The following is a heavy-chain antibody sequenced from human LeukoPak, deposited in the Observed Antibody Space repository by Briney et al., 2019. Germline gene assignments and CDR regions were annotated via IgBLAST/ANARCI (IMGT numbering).Heavy chain of an antibody. J-gene: IGHJ5*02. D-gene: IGHD1-1*01. CDR1: GFTFSSYG. V-gene: IGHV3-33*06. CDR2: IWYDGSNK. Sequence: PGRSLRLSCAASGFTFSSYGMHWVRQAPGKGLEWVAVIWYDGSNKYYADSVKGRFTISRDNSKNTLYLQMNSLRAEDTAVYYCAKDLGATNWFDPWGQGTLVTVSS. CDR3: AKDLGATNWFDP.